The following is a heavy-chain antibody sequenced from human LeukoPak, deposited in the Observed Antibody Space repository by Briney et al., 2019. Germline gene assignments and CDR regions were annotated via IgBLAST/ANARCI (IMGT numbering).Heavy chain of an antibody. CDR2: IGSSSSYI. D-gene: IGHD2-21*02. CDR3: ARGVGDTGSNWFDP. V-gene: IGHV3-21*01. CDR1: GFTFSSYS. Sequence: GGSLRLSCAASGFTFSSYSMNWVRQAPGKGLEWVSSIGSSSSYIYYADSVKGRFTISRDNAKNSLYLQMNSLRAEDTAVYYCARGVGDTGSNWFDPWGQGTLVTVSS. J-gene: IGHJ5*02.